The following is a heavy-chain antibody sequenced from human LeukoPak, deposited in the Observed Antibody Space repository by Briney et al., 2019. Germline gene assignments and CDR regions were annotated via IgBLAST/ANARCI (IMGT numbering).Heavy chain of an antibody. D-gene: IGHD3-10*01. CDR2: IIPFFGTA. V-gene: IGHV1-69*01. J-gene: IGHJ5*02. CDR1: GGTFNTSP. Sequence: GASVKVSCKASGGTFNTSPLSWLRQAPGQGPEWMGGIIPFFGTANYAQKFQDRVTITADASSSTAYMELSSLRSEDTAVYYCARDSRSVGVRAFDPWGQGTLVTVSS. CDR3: ARDSRSVGVRAFDP.